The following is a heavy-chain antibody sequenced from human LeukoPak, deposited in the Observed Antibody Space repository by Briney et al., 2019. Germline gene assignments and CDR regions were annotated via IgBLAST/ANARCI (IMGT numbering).Heavy chain of an antibody. CDR2: TYNSGRT. CDR3: ARRRRIGAAGGDGMDV. Sequence: SETLSLTCTVSGGSLSNYYWTWIRQPPGQGLEWIGYTYNSGRTNYNPSLKSRVTISADTSKNQFSLKLDSVTAADTANYYCARRRRIGAAGGDGMDVWGQGTTVTVSS. V-gene: IGHV4-4*09. CDR1: GGSLSNYY. J-gene: IGHJ6*02. D-gene: IGHD6-13*01.